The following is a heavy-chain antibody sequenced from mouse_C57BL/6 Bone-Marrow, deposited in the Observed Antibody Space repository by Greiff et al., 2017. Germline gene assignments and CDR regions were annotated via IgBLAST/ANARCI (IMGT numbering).Heavy chain of an antibody. V-gene: IGHV1-54*01. J-gene: IGHJ3*01. Sequence: QVQLQQSGAELVRPGTSVKVSCKASGYAFTNYLIEWVKQRPGQGLEWIGVINPGSGGTNYNEKVKGKATLTADKSSSTAYMQLSSLTSEDSAVYFCARGYYYGRFAYWGQGTLVTVSA. D-gene: IGHD1-1*01. CDR2: INPGSGGT. CDR3: ARGYYYGRFAY. CDR1: GYAFTNYL.